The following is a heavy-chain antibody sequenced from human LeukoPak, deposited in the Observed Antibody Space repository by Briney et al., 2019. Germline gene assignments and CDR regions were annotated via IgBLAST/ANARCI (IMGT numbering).Heavy chain of an antibody. D-gene: IGHD3-22*01. V-gene: IGHV4-34*01. J-gene: IGHJ4*02. CDR2: INHSGST. CDR3: ARVEKLLPPNY. CDR1: GGSFSGYY. Sequence: SETLSLTCAVYGGSFSGYYWNWIRQPPGKGLEWIGEINHSGSTNYNPSLKSRVTILVDTSKNQFSLRLSSVTAADTAVYYCARVEKLLPPNYWGQGTLVTVSS.